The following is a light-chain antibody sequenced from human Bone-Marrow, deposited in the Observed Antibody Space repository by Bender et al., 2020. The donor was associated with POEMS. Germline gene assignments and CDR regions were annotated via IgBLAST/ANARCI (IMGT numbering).Light chain of an antibody. CDR1: SSDVGSYNL. V-gene: IGLV2-23*02. Sequence: QSALTQPASVSGSPGQSITISCTGTSSDVGSYNLVSWYQQHPGKVPRLLIYEVSKRPSGVSDRFSGSKSGNTASLTISGLQAEDEADYYCCSYVGPHVIFGGGTKLTVL. CDR3: CSYVGPHVI. CDR2: EVS. J-gene: IGLJ2*01.